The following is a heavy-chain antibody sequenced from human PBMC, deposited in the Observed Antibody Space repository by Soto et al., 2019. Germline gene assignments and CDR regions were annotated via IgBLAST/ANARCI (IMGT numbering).Heavy chain of an antibody. V-gene: IGHV3-7*04. CDR1: GFTFSSYW. D-gene: IGHD3-22*01. J-gene: IGHJ4*02. CDR3: AREGPPDYYDSSGLYYFDY. Sequence: GGSLRLSCAASGFTFSSYWMSWVRQAPGKGLEWVANIKQDGSEKYYVDSVKGRFTISRDNAKNSLYLQMNSLRAEDTAVYYCAREGPPDYYDSSGLYYFDYWGQGTLVTVSS. CDR2: IKQDGSEK.